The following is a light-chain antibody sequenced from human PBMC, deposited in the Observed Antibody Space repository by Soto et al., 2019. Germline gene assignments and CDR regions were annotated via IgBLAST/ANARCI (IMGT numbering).Light chain of an antibody. CDR2: DVS. CDR3: TSYASGSSHVV. V-gene: IGLV2-11*01. CDR1: SSDVGGYNY. J-gene: IGLJ2*01. Sequence: QSALTQPRSVSGSPGQSVTISCTGTSSDVGGYNYVSWYQQHPGKAPKVMIYDVSERPSGVPDRFSGSKSGNTASLTISGLQAEDEADYYCTSYASGSSHVVFGGGTKLTVL.